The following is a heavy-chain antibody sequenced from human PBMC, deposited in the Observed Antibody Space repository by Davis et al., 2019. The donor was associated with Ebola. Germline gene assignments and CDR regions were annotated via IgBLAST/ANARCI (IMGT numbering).Heavy chain of an antibody. V-gene: IGHV4-59*01. D-gene: IGHD6-13*01. J-gene: IGHJ5*02. CDR1: GGSFSGYY. CDR3: ARALPRAAAQVGWFDP. CDR2: IYYSGST. Sequence: MPGGSLRLSCAVYGGSFSGYYWSWIRQPPGKGLEWIGYIYYSGSTNYNPSLKSRVTISVDTSTNQFSLKLSSVTAADTAVYYCARALPRAAAQVGWFDPWGQGTLVTVSS.